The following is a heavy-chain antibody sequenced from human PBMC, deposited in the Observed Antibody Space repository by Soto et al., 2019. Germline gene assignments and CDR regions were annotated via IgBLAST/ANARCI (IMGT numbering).Heavy chain of an antibody. Sequence: SETLSLTCSISGGSMSKFYWSWIRKTAGKGLEWMGRVYATGTSDYNPSLRSRIAMSVDISKKTFSLRLRSVTAADTGVYYCVRDGSKTLRDCFDPWGQGILVTVS. CDR3: VRDGSKTLRDCFDP. D-gene: IGHD4-17*01. CDR1: GGSMSKFY. CDR2: VYATGTS. J-gene: IGHJ5*02. V-gene: IGHV4-4*07.